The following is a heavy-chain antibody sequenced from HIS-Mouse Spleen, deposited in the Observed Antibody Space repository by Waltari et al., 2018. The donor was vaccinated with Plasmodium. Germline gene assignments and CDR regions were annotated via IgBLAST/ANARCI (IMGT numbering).Heavy chain of an antibody. CDR1: GFTFSGYG. Sequence: QVQLVESGGGVVQPGRSLRLSCAASGFTFSGYGMHWVRQAPGKGLEWVAVISYDGSNKYYADSVKGRFTISRDNSKNTLYLQMNSLRAEDTAVYYCAKILSYSSSPEDYWGQGTLVTVSS. CDR2: ISYDGSNK. CDR3: AKILSYSSSPEDY. V-gene: IGHV3-30*18. J-gene: IGHJ4*02. D-gene: IGHD6-6*01.